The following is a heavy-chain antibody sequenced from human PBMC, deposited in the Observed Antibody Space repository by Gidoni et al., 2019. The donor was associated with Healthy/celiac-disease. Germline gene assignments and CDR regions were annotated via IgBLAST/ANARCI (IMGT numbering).Heavy chain of an antibody. V-gene: IGHV3-21*01. CDR1: GFTFSSYS. CDR3: ASDPRLGELSPYY. D-gene: IGHD3-16*02. CDR2: ISSRSSYI. J-gene: IGHJ4*02. Sequence: EVQLVEAAGGLVRPGGSRRLSCAAPGFTFSSYSMNWVRQAPGKGLEWVSSISSRSSYIYYAASVQGRFTISRDNAKNSLYLQLNSLRAEDTAVYYCASDPRLGELSPYYWGQGTLVTVSS.